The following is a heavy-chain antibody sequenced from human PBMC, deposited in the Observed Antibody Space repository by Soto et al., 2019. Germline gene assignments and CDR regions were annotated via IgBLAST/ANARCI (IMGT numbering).Heavy chain of an antibody. D-gene: IGHD6-25*01. J-gene: IGHJ4*02. CDR2: ISGSGGST. CDR3: TIGHRKIAAAAFDY. CDR1: GFTFSSYA. Sequence: GGSLRLSCAASGFTFSSYAMSWVRQAPGKGLEWVSAISGSGGSTYYADSVKGRFTISRDNSKNTLYLQMNRLIADDTAVYYCTIGHRKIAAAAFDYWGQGTLSPFPQ. V-gene: IGHV3-23*01.